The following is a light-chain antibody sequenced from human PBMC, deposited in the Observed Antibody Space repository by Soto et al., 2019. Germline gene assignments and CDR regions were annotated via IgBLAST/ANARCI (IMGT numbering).Light chain of an antibody. J-gene: IGKJ1*01. CDR3: QNYNSYSEA. V-gene: IGKV1-5*03. CDR1: QSISSW. Sequence: DIQMTPSPSTLSASVGDRVTITCRASQSISSWLAWYQQKPGKAPKLLIYKASSLESGVPSRFSGSGSGTEFTLTISSLQPDDFATYYCQNYNSYSEACGQGTKVAIK. CDR2: KAS.